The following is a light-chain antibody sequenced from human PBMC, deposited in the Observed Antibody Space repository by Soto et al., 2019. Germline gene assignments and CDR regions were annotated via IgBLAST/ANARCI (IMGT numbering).Light chain of an antibody. Sequence: EIVMTQSPATLSVSPGERATLSCRASQSVSSDLAWYQQRPGQAPSLLIYGASTRATGIPARFSCSGSGTEFTLTISSLQSEDVAVYYCQQYNKWPPRFTFGPGTKVEIK. CDR1: QSVSSD. V-gene: IGKV3-15*01. CDR3: QQYNKWPPRFT. CDR2: GAS. J-gene: IGKJ3*01.